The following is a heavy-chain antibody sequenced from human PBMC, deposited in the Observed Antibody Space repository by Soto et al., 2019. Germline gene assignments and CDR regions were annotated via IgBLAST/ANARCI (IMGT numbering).Heavy chain of an antibody. V-gene: IGHV3-23*01. Sequence: GGSLRLSCAASGFTFSSYAMSWVRQAPGKGLEWVSAISGSGGSTYYADSVKGRFTISRDNSKNTLYLQMDSLRAEDTAVYYCAKRDYYDSSGYYPYGMDVWGQGTTVTVSS. CDR1: GFTFSSYA. CDR3: AKRDYYDSSGYYPYGMDV. J-gene: IGHJ6*02. CDR2: ISGSGGST. D-gene: IGHD3-22*01.